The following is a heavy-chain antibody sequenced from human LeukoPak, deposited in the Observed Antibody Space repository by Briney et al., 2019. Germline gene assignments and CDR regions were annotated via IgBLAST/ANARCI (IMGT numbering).Heavy chain of an antibody. Sequence: GGSLRLSCAASGFTFSSNYMSWVRQAPGKGLEWVSVIYSGGRTNYADSVKGRFTISRDNSKNTLYVQMNSLRAEDTAVYYCARVSFRWFDPWGQGTLVTVSS. J-gene: IGHJ5*02. CDR2: IYSGGRT. CDR1: GFTFSSNY. CDR3: ARVSFRWFDP. V-gene: IGHV3-66*01.